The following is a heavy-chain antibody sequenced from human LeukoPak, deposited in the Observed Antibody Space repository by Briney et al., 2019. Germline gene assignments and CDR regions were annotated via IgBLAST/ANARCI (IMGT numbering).Heavy chain of an antibody. CDR3: ARHHRYYDSSGYHDY. CDR1: GGSISSYY. Sequence: PSETLSLTCTVSGGSISSYYWSWIRQPPGKGPEWIGYIYYSGTTNYNPSLKSRVTISVDTSKNQFSLKLSSVTAADTAVYYCARHHRYYDSSGYHDYWGQGTLVTVSS. V-gene: IGHV4-59*08. D-gene: IGHD3-22*01. CDR2: IYYSGTT. J-gene: IGHJ4*02.